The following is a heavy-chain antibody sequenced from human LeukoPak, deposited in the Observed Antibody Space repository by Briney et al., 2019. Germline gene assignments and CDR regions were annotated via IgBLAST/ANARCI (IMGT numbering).Heavy chain of an antibody. J-gene: IGHJ6*02. CDR2: ISRSGSTI. CDR3: ARDLLDYYDSSGYYPTYYYYGMDV. CDR1: GFTFSTDS. D-gene: IGHD3-22*01. V-gene: IGHV3-48*04. Sequence: PRGSLRLACAASGFTFSTDSMNWVRQAPGKGLEWVSYISRSGSTIYYADSVKGRFTSSRDNAKNSLSLQMNSLRAEDTAVYYCARDLLDYYDSSGYYPTYYYYGMDVWGQGTTVTVSS.